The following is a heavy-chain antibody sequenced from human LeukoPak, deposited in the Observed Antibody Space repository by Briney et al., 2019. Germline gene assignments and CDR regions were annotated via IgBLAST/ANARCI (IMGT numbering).Heavy chain of an antibody. CDR2: IYYSGST. Sequence: SETLSLTCTVSGGSMSSSTYYWGWIRQPPGKGLEWIGTIYYSGSTYYNPSLRSRVTISVDSSNKQFSLSLTSVTAADTAVYYCARGLPSDAFDIWGQGTMVTVS. V-gene: IGHV4-39*07. J-gene: IGHJ3*02. CDR1: GGSMSSSTYY. CDR3: ARGLPSDAFDI.